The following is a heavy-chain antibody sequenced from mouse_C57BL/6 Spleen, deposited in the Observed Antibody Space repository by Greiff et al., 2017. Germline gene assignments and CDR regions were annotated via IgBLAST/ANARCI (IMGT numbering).Heavy chain of an antibody. Sequence: EVKLQESGPGLVKPSQSLSLTCSVTGYSITSGYYWNWIRQFPGNKLEWMGYISYDGSNNYNPSLKNRISIPRDTSKNQFFLKLNSVTTEDTATYYCARYDYDDYFDYWGQGTTLTVSS. CDR2: ISYDGSN. CDR1: GYSITSGYY. V-gene: IGHV3-6*01. J-gene: IGHJ2*01. CDR3: ARYDYDDYFDY. D-gene: IGHD2-4*01.